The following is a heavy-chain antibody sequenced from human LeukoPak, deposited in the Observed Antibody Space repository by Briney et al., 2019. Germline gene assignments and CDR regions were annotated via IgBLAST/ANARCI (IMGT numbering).Heavy chain of an antibody. Sequence: ASVKVSCKVSGYTLTELSMHWVRQAPGKGLERMGGFDPEDGETIYAQKFQGRVTMTEDTSTDTAYMELSSLRSEDTAVYYCATGLRQWLVPGQIDYWGQGTLVTVSS. J-gene: IGHJ4*02. CDR1: GYTLTELS. CDR3: ATGLRQWLVPGQIDY. CDR2: FDPEDGET. V-gene: IGHV1-24*01. D-gene: IGHD6-19*01.